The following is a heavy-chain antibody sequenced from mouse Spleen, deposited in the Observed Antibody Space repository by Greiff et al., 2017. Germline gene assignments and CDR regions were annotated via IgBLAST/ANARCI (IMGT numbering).Heavy chain of an antibody. CDR2: ISSGGSYT. D-gene: IGHD1-1*01. J-gene: IGHJ1*01. CDR1: GFTFSSYA. Sequence: EVMLVESGGGLVKPGGSLKLSCAASGFTFSSYAMSWVRQTPEKRLEWVATISSGGSYTYYPDSVKGRFTISRDNAKNTLYLQMSSLRSEDTAMYYCARQSSTVVARFDVWGAGTTVTVSS. CDR3: ARQSSTVVARFDV. V-gene: IGHV5-9-1*01.